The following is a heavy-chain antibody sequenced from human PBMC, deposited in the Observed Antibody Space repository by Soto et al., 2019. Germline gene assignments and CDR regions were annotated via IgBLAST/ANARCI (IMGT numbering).Heavy chain of an antibody. CDR3: ARVPVGGSRWPDY. D-gene: IGHD6-13*01. CDR1: GFTFSDYY. CDR2: ISSSSSYT. Sequence: QVQLVESGGGLVKPGGSLRLSCAASGFTFSDYYMSWIRQAPGKGLEWVSYISSSSSYTNYADSVKGRFTVSRDNAKNSLYLQMNSLRAEDRAVDYCARVPVGGSRWPDYWGQGTMVTVSS. J-gene: IGHJ4*02. V-gene: IGHV3-11*05.